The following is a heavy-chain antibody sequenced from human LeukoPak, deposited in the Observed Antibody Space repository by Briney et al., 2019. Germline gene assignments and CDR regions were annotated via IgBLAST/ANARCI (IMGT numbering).Heavy chain of an antibody. J-gene: IGHJ5*02. Sequence: GGSLRLSCAASGFTFSSYAMSWVRQAPGKGLEWVSAISGSGGSTYYADSVKGRFTISRDNSENTLYLQMNSLRAEDTAVYYCARDWGRLVPAAPNWFDPWGQGTLVTVSS. CDR1: GFTFSSYA. D-gene: IGHD2-2*01. CDR3: ARDWGRLVPAAPNWFDP. CDR2: ISGSGGST. V-gene: IGHV3-23*01.